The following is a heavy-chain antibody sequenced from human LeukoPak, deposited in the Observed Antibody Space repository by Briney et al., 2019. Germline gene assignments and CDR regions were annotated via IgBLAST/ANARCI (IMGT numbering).Heavy chain of an antibody. CDR3: ARQFNGGNSGGSEIDY. J-gene: IGHJ4*02. D-gene: IGHD4-23*01. CDR2: IDPSDSYT. V-gene: IGHV5-10-1*01. Sequence: GESLKISCKGSGYSFTSYWISWVRQMPGKGLEWMGRIDPSDSYTNYSPSFQGHVTISADKSISTAYLQWSSLKASDTAMYYCARQFNGGNSGGSEIDYWGQGTLVTVSS. CDR1: GYSFTSYW.